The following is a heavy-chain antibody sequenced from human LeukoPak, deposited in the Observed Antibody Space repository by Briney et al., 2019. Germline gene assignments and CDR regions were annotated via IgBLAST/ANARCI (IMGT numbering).Heavy chain of an antibody. V-gene: IGHV4-59*01. CDR1: GGSISNYY. CDR3: ARAKSTTVTTFDY. D-gene: IGHD4-17*01. CDR2: IFYSGRT. J-gene: IGHJ4*02. Sequence: PSETLSLTCSVSGGSISNYYWNWIRQTPGKGLEWIGYIFYSGRTHYNPSLKSRVTISVDTSKNQFSLTLSSVTTADTAVYYCARAKSTTVTTFDYWGQGTLVTVSS.